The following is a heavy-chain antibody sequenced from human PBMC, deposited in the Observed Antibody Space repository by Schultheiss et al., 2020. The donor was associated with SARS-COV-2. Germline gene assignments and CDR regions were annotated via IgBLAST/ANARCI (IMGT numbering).Heavy chain of an antibody. CDR2: ISYDGSNK. D-gene: IGHD2-21*02. V-gene: IGHV3-30-3*01. CDR3: ARSHVVVTATDY. CDR1: GFTFSSYA. Sequence: GGSLRLSCAASGFTFSSYAMHRVRQAPGKGLEWVAVISYDGSNKYYADSVKGRFTISRDNSKNTLYLQMNSLRAEDTAVYYCARSHVVVTATDYWGQGTLVTVSS. J-gene: IGHJ4*02.